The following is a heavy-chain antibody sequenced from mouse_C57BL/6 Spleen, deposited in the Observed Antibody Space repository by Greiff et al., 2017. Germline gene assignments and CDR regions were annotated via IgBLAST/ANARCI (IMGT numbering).Heavy chain of an antibody. CDR3: ARAGIYYYGSSYVDY. V-gene: IGHV1-53*01. J-gene: IGHJ2*01. CDR2: INPSNGGT. CDR1: GYTFTSYW. D-gene: IGHD1-1*01. Sequence: QVQLQQPGTELVKPGASVKLSCKASGYTFTSYWMHWVKQRPGQGLEWIGNINPSNGGTNYNEKFKSKATLTVDKSSSTAYMQLSSLTSEDSAVYYCARAGIYYYGSSYVDYWGQGTTLTVSS.